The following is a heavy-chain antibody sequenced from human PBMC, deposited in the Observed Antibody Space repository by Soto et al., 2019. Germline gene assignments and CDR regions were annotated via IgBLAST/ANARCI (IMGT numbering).Heavy chain of an antibody. Sequence: SVKVSCKASGGPFSSYAISWVRQSPGQGLEWMGGIIPIFGTANYAQKFQGRVTITADKSTSTAYMELSSLRSEDTAVYYCARELEAAEAGYYYGMDVWGQGTTVTVSS. CDR2: IIPIFGTA. CDR1: GGPFSSYA. CDR3: ARELEAAEAGYYYGMDV. V-gene: IGHV1-69*06. J-gene: IGHJ6*02. D-gene: IGHD6-13*01.